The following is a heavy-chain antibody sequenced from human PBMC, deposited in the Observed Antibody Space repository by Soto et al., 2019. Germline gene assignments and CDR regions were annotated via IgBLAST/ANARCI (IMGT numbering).Heavy chain of an antibody. J-gene: IGHJ5*02. V-gene: IGHV1-69*01. CDR2: IIPIFGTA. D-gene: IGHD2-15*01. CDR3: ARSPRREAAPEGFDP. Sequence: QVQLVQSGAEVKKPGSSVKVSCKASGGTFSSYAISWVRQAPGQGLEWMGGIIPIFGTANYAQKFQGRVTITADESTSTASMELSSLRSEDTAVYYCARSPRREAAPEGFDPWGQGTLVTVSS. CDR1: GGTFSSYA.